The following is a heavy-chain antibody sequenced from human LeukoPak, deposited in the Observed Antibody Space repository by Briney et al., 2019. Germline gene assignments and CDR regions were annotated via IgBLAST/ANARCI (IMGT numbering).Heavy chain of an antibody. CDR3: ALVGATTGGFDY. V-gene: IGHV3-48*04. D-gene: IGHD1-26*01. CDR1: GFTFSTYS. Sequence: PGGSLRLSCAASGFTFSTYSMNWVRQAPGKGLEWVSFIGTTSSTIYYADSVKGRFTISRDNAKNSLYLQMNSLRAEDTAVYYCALVGATTGGFDYWGQGTLVTVSS. J-gene: IGHJ4*02. CDR2: IGTTSSTI.